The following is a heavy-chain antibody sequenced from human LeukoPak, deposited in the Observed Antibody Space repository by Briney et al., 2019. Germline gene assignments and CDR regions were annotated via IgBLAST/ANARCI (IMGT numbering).Heavy chain of an antibody. J-gene: IGHJ6*03. D-gene: IGHD3-3*01. CDR1: GFTFSNAY. Sequence: PGGSLRLSCAASGFTFSNAYMSWARQAPGKGLEWVGRIKSKTDGGTIDYAAPVKDRFTISRADSKDTLYLRMNSLKTEATAVYYSTPHNYDFWSDHYYMDVWGKGTTVTVSS. CDR2: IKSKTDGGTI. CDR3: TPHNYDFWSDHYYMDV. V-gene: IGHV3-15*01.